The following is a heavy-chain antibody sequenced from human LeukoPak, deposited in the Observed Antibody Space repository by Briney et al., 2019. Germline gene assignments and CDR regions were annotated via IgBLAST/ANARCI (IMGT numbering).Heavy chain of an antibody. CDR2: INLNGGGT. J-gene: IGHJ4*02. Sequence: ASVKVSCTASGYTFTHYYIHWVRQAPGQGPEWMGWINLNGGGTNYAQKFQGRVTVTRDTSINTAYMELSSLRSDDTALYYCAGGITGGDYWGQGTLVTVSS. V-gene: IGHV1-2*02. CDR3: AGGITGGDY. D-gene: IGHD1-14*01. CDR1: GYTFTHYY.